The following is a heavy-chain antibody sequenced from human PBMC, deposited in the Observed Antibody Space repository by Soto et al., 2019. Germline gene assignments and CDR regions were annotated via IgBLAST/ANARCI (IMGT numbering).Heavy chain of an antibody. V-gene: IGHV4-34*01. D-gene: IGHD2-2*01. CDR2: INHSGST. Sequence: QVQLQQWGAGLLKPSETLSLTCAVYGGSFSGYYWSWIRQPPGKGLEWIGEINHSGSTNYNPPLRSRLTISVDTSKNQFSLKLSSVTAADTAVYYCASLIVVVPAAITPWGQGTLVTVSS. CDR1: GGSFSGYY. CDR3: ASLIVVVPAAITP. J-gene: IGHJ5*02.